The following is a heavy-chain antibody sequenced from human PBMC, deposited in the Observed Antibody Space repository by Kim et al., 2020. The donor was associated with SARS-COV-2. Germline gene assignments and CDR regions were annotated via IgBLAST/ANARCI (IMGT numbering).Heavy chain of an antibody. Sequence: GGSLRLSCAASGFTFSSYAMSWVRQAPGKGLEWVSAISGSGGSTYYADSVKGRFTISRDNSKNTLYLQMNSLRAEDTAVYYCAKGHGFWSGYSTLYYYYYMDVWGKGTTVTVSS. V-gene: IGHV3-23*01. CDR3: AKGHGFWSGYSTLYYYYYMDV. J-gene: IGHJ6*03. D-gene: IGHD3-3*01. CDR1: GFTFSSYA. CDR2: ISGSGGST.